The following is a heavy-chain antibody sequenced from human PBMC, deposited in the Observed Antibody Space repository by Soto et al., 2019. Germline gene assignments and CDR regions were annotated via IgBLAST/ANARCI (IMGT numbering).Heavy chain of an antibody. D-gene: IGHD1-26*01. CDR3: ARDRGTTTAPHRMDV. Sequence: QVQLVESGGGVVQPERSLRLSCVASGITFSNNAMHWVRQAPGKGLEWLAVISYEGSNRYYADSVKGRFTISRDNSKNTLYLQMNSLRGEDTALYYCARDRGTTTAPHRMDVWGQGTTVTVSS. J-gene: IGHJ6*02. CDR2: ISYEGSNR. CDR1: GITFSNNA. V-gene: IGHV3-30-3*01.